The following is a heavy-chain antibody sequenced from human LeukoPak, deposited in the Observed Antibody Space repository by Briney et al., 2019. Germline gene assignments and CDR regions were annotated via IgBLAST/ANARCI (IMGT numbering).Heavy chain of an antibody. J-gene: IGHJ4*02. Sequence: ASVKVSCKASGYTFTSYAMHWVRQAPGQRLEWMGWINAGNGNTKYLQKFQGRVTITRDTSASTAYMELSSLRSEDTAAYYCARAQFYYYDSSGYYAPLDYWGQGTLVTVSS. CDR1: GYTFTSYA. V-gene: IGHV1-3*01. CDR2: INAGNGNT. CDR3: ARAQFYYYDSSGYYAPLDY. D-gene: IGHD3-22*01.